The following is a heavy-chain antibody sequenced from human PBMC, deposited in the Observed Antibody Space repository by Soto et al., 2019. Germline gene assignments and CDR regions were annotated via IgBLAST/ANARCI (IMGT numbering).Heavy chain of an antibody. Sequence: EGSLRLSCAPSHFHLRSYSIQWARQAPGKGLEWVAASSYDGRETFYADSAKGRFTVSKEMSKNTAFLQMNALRHEDTAVYFCARDSGWPILNFDNWGQGTPVTVSS. V-gene: IGHV3-30*03. D-gene: IGHD3-10*01. CDR2: SSYDGRET. CDR3: ARDSGWPILNFDN. J-gene: IGHJ4*02. CDR1: HFHLRSYS.